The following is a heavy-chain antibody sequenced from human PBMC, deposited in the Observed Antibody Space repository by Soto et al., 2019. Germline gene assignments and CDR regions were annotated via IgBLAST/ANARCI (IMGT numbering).Heavy chain of an antibody. CDR2: IYYSGST. CDR1: GGSISSYY. CDR3: ARGRVVPALYYFDY. D-gene: IGHD2-2*01. Sequence: SETLSLTCTVSGGSISSYYWSWIRQPPGKGLEWIGYIYYSGSTNYNPSLKSRVTISVDTSKNQFSLKLSSVTAADTAVYYCARGRVVPALYYFDYWGQGTLVTVSS. J-gene: IGHJ4*02. V-gene: IGHV4-59*12.